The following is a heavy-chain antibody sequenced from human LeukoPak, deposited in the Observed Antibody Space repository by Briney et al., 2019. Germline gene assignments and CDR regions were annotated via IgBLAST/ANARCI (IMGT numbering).Heavy chain of an antibody. V-gene: IGHV4-30-4*08. J-gene: IGHJ4*02. CDR3: ARVLGLQSIDY. D-gene: IGHD5-24*01. CDR1: GGSISSGDYY. Sequence: SETLSLTCTVSGGSISSGDYYWSWIRQPPGKGLEWIGYIYYSGSTYYNPSLKSRVTISVDTSKNQFSLELSSVTAADTAVYYRARVLGLQSIDYWGQGTLVTVSS. CDR2: IYYSGST.